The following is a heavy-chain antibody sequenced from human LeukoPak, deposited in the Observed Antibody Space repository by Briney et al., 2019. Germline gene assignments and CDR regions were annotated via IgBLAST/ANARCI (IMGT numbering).Heavy chain of an antibody. Sequence: TGGSLRLSCAASGFTFSSYAMSWVRQAPGKGLEWVSAISGSGARTYYADSVKGRFTISRDNSKNTLYLQMNSLRAEDTAVYYCARETRGYSGYEGVDYWGQGTLVTVSS. CDR2: ISGSGART. CDR3: ARETRGYSGYEGVDY. J-gene: IGHJ4*02. D-gene: IGHD5-12*01. CDR1: GFTFSSYA. V-gene: IGHV3-23*01.